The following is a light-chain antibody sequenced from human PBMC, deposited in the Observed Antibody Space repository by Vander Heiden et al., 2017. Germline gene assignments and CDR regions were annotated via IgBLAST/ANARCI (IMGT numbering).Light chain of an antibody. CDR2: AAS. V-gene: IGKV1-39*01. Sequence: DIQMTQSPSSLSASVGDRVTITCRASQSIRYYLNWYQQKPGKAPQLLIYAASTLQSGVPSRFSGSGSGTDFTLTITSLQPEDFATYYCQQSYSILHYTFGQGTKLEIK. CDR3: QQSYSILHYT. J-gene: IGKJ2*01. CDR1: QSIRYY.